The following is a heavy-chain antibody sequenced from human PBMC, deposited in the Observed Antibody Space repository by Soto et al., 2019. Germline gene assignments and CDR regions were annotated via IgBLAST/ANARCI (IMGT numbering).Heavy chain of an antibody. V-gene: IGHV1-3*04. J-gene: IGHJ3*02. CDR3: ARQGDSRILRDTFDI. CDR2: INTDNGNT. Sequence: ASVKVSCKSSRYTFTHYAMHWVRQAPGQGLEWLGWINTDNGNTAFSQKFQGRVSITMDTSANTAYVELSSLISEDTAVYYCARQGDSRILRDTFDIWGQGTLVTVSS. CDR1: RYTFTHYA. D-gene: IGHD2-8*01.